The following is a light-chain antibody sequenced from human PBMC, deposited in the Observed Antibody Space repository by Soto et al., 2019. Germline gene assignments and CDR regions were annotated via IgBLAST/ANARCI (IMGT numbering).Light chain of an antibody. Sequence: DIQLTQSPSTLSASVGARVTITCRASQSISSWLAWYQQKPGTAPTLLIYKASTLESGVPSRFSGSRYGTKFALTVISLQPNDFAAYYCQQYNDSFPYTFGQGTKVDIK. CDR1: QSISSW. CDR2: KAS. J-gene: IGKJ2*01. CDR3: QQYNDSFPYT. V-gene: IGKV1-5*03.